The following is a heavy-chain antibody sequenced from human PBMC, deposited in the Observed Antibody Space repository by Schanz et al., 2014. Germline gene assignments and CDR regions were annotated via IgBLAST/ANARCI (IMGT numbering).Heavy chain of an antibody. CDR1: GFIFSSYG. Sequence: QVQLVESGGGVVQPGRSLRLSCAASGFIFSSYGMHWVRQAPGKGLEWVAAMSYDGSIKYYGDSVKGRFTISRDNSKNTLYLHMNTLRSEDTAVYYCAKDSTHIDIVLVPTAIDSWGQGTLVTVSS. CDR3: AKDSTHIDIVLVPTAIDS. D-gene: IGHD2-2*01. CDR2: MSYDGSIK. J-gene: IGHJ4*02. V-gene: IGHV3-30*18.